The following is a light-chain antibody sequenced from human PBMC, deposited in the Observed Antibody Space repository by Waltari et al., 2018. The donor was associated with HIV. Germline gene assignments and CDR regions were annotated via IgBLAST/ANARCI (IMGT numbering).Light chain of an antibody. Sequence: QSALTQPPSASGSPGQSVTLSCTGTSSDVGGYNYVSWHQQHPGKAPKLMIYDVIKRPSGVPALFSASKSGNTASLTVSGLQPEDEADYYCSSHAGSKVVFGGGTRLTVL. CDR2: DVI. CDR1: SSDVGGYNY. V-gene: IGLV2-8*01. J-gene: IGLJ2*01. CDR3: SSHAGSKVV.